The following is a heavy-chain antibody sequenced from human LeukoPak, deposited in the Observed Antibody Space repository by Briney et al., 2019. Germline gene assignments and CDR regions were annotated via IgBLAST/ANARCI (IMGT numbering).Heavy chain of an antibody. CDR1: GGSFSGYY. D-gene: IGHD3-10*01. Sequence: SETLSLTCAVYGGSFSGYYWSWIRQPPGKRLEWIGEINHSGSTDYNPSLQSRVTISQDTSKNQFSLKLSSVIAADTAVYYCARGEGLGRYMSYFDYLGQGGLVTVSS. J-gene: IGHJ4*02. CDR2: INHSGST. CDR3: ARGEGLGRYMSYFDY. V-gene: IGHV4-34*01.